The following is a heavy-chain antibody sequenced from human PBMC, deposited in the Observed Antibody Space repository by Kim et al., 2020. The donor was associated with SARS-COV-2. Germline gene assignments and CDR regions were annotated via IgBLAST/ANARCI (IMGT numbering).Heavy chain of an antibody. CDR3: ARRRSSGYSQIDF. J-gene: IGHJ4*02. CDR2: ITTSSTYT. V-gene: IGHV3-11*03. Sequence: GGSLRLSCAASGFTFSDYYMSWIRQAPGKGLECVSYITTSSTYTNYADSVKGRFTISRDNAENSLYLQMNSLRAEDTAVYYCARRRSSGYSQIDFWGQGTRVTVSS. CDR1: GFTFSDYY. D-gene: IGHD6-13*01.